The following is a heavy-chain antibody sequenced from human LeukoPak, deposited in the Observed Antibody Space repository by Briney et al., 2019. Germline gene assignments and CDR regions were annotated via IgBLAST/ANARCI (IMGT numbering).Heavy chain of an antibody. CDR1: GFASNIYA. Sequence: GGSLRLSCAASGFASNIYAMTWVRQAPGKGLEWVSTIGTSGDTYYADSVKGRFTISRDNSKNTLFLQMNSLRAEDTALYYCAKYVKPVSVAGFDYWGQGTLVTVSS. D-gene: IGHD6-19*01. CDR2: IGTSGDT. CDR3: AKYVKPVSVAGFDY. V-gene: IGHV3-23*01. J-gene: IGHJ4*02.